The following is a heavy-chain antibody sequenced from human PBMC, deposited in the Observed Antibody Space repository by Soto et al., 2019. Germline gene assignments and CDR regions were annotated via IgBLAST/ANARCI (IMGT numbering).Heavy chain of an antibody. D-gene: IGHD6-19*01. Sequence: QVQLVESGGGVVQPGRSLRLSCAASGFTFSSYGMHWVRQAPGKGLEWVAVISSDGSKKYFADSVKGRFTISRDNSNNTLYLQMNSLRAEDTAVYYCAKERYSSSYFDYWGQGTVVTVSS. CDR3: AKERYSSSYFDY. V-gene: IGHV3-30*18. J-gene: IGHJ4*02. CDR1: GFTFSSYG. CDR2: ISSDGSKK.